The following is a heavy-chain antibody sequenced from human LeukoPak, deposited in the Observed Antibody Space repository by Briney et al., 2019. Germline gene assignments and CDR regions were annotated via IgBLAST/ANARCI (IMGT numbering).Heavy chain of an antibody. J-gene: IGHJ4*02. V-gene: IGHV1-2*02. Sequence: ASVKVSCKASGYTFTGYYMHWVRQAPGQGLEWMGWINPNSGGTNYAQKFQGRVTMTRNTSISTAYMELSSLRSEDTAVYYCARGKTYGSGSDYWGQGTLVTVSS. CDR2: INPNSGGT. CDR3: ARGKTYGSGSDY. CDR1: GYTFTGYY. D-gene: IGHD3-10*01.